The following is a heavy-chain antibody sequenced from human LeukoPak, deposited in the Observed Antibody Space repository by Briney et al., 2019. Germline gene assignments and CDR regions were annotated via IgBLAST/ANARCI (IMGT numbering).Heavy chain of an antibody. D-gene: IGHD3-10*01. J-gene: IGHJ4*02. CDR2: FSGGDDST. CDR1: GFTFITYA. CDR3: ARLTGSYYNSPFYFDY. V-gene: IGHV3-23*01. Sequence: PGGSLRLSCAGSGFTFITYAMSWVRQGPGKGLEWVSAFSGGDDSTYYAHSVTGRFTISRDSSRNTLYLPMNSLRVEDTAVYYCARLTGSYYNSPFYFDYWGPGPLVTVSS.